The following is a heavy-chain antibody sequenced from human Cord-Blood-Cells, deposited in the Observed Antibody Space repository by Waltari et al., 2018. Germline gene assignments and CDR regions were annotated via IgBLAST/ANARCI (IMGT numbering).Heavy chain of an antibody. Sequence: QVQLQESGPGLVKPSETLSLTCTVSGGSFSSYYCSWIRQPPGKGLEWIGYIYYSGSTNYNPSLKSRVTISVDTSKNQFSLKLSSVTAADTAVYYCARHEEGYSAGAFDIWGQGTMVTVSS. CDR2: IYYSGST. CDR1: GGSFSSYY. D-gene: IGHD1-1*01. V-gene: IGHV4-59*08. J-gene: IGHJ3*02. CDR3: ARHEEGYSAGAFDI.